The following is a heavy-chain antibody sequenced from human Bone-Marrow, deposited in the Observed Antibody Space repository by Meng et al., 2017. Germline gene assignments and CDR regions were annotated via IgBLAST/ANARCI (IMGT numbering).Heavy chain of an antibody. V-gene: IGHV3-21*01. CDR3: ARESRSHSAN. J-gene: IGHJ4*02. D-gene: IGHD1-26*01. CDR1: GFTFSTYS. Sequence: GGSLRLSCVASGFTFSTYSMNWVRQAPGKGLEWVSSISSSSSYIDYADSVKGRFTISRDNAKNSLYLQMNSLRAEDAAVYYCARESRSHSANWGQGTLVTVSS. CDR2: ISSSSSYI.